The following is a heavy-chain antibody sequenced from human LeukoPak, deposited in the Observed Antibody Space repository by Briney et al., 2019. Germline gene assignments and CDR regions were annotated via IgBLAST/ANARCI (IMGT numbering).Heavy chain of an antibody. CDR3: ARVNYSSGWYVPFY. J-gene: IGHJ4*02. V-gene: IGHV1-2*02. CDR1: GYTFTGYY. D-gene: IGHD6-19*01. Sequence: ASVKVSCKASGYTFTGYYMHWVRQAPGQGLEWMGWINPNSGGTNYAQKFQGRVTMTRDTSISTAYMELSRLRSDDTAAYYCARVNYSSGWYVPFYWGQGTLVTVSS. CDR2: INPNSGGT.